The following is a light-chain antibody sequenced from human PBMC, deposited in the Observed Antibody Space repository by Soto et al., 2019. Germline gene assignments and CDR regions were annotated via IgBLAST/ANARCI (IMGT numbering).Light chain of an antibody. CDR2: GNS. V-gene: IGLV1-40*01. J-gene: IGLJ3*02. CDR1: SSNIGAGYY. Sequence: QSVLTQPPSVSGAPGQRVTSSCTGSSSNIGAGYYVHWYQQLPGTAPKLLIYGNSNRPSGVPDRFSGSKSCNSAALAITGLQAEDEADYYCQSYDSSLSGWVFGGGTKLTVL. CDR3: QSYDSSLSGWV.